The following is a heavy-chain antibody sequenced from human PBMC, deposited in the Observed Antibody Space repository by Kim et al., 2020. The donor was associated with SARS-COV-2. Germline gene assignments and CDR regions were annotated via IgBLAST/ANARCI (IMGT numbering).Heavy chain of an antibody. Sequence: GGSLRLSCAASGFTFSSYAMHWVRQAPGKGLEWVAVISYDGSNKYYADSVKGRFTISRDNSKNTLYLQMNSLRAEDTAVYYCARDSKRGYSSGWNYYYGMDVWGQGTTVTVSS. D-gene: IGHD6-19*01. CDR3: ARDSKRGYSSGWNYYYGMDV. V-gene: IGHV3-30*04. J-gene: IGHJ6*02. CDR1: GFTFSSYA. CDR2: ISYDGSNK.